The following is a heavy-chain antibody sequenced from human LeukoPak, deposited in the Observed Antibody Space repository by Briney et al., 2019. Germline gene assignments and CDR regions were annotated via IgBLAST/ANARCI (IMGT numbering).Heavy chain of an antibody. Sequence: SETLSLTCTVSGGSISSYYWSWLRQPAGKGLEWIGYIYYSGSTNYNPSLKSRVTISVDTSKNQFSLELNSVTPADTAVYYCARGGNYWPQWWFDPWGRGTLVSVSS. CDR2: IYYSGST. D-gene: IGHD1-26*01. CDR3: ARGGNYWPQWWFDP. J-gene: IGHJ5*02. CDR1: GGSISSYY. V-gene: IGHV4-59*01.